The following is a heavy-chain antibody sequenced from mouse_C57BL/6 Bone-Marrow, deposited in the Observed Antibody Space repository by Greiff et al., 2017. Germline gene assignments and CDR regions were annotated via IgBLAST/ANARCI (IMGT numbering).Heavy chain of an antibody. D-gene: IGHD1-2*01. CDR1: GYTFTSYW. J-gene: IGHJ2*01. CDR3: TRSGYYGP. V-gene: IGHV1-5*01. CDR2: IYPGTSDT. Sequence: VQLKQSGTVLARPGASVKMSCKTSGYTFTSYWMHWVKQRPGQGLEWIGAIYPGTSDTSYNQKFTGKAKMTAVTSASTAYMELSSLTNADSAVYYCTRSGYYGPWGQGTTLTVSS.